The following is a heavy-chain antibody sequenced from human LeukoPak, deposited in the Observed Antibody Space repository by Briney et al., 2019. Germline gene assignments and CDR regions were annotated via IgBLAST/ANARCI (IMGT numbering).Heavy chain of an antibody. V-gene: IGHV1-3*01. CDR2: IKPGNGDT. Sequence: GASVKVSCKSSGYTFTNYAIHWVRQAPGQRLEWMGWIKPGNGDTKYSQKFLGRVTLSRDTSASTAYMELSSLRSEDTAVYYCASLGRDGYNYFQHWGQGTLVTVSS. CDR1: GYTFTNYA. J-gene: IGHJ1*01. D-gene: IGHD5-24*01. CDR3: ASLGRDGYNYFQH.